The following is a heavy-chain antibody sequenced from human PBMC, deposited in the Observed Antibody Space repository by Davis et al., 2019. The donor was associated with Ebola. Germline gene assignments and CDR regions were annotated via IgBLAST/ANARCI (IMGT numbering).Heavy chain of an antibody. CDR3: AVLFGVAPSVRYYGLDV. D-gene: IGHD3-3*01. Sequence: VQVSCKASGYTFTSYDLNWVRQATGQGLGWMGWMNPNSGRPGYAQKFQGRVTMTRNTSISTAYMEMSSLRSEDTAVYYCAVLFGVAPSVRYYGLDVWGKGTTVTVSS. J-gene: IGHJ6*04. CDR2: MNPNSGRP. V-gene: IGHV1-8*01. CDR1: GYTFTSYD.